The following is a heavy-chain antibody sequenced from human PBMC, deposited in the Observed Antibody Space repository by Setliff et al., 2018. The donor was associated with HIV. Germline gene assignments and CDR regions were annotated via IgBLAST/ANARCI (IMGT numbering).Heavy chain of an antibody. D-gene: IGHD3-10*01. Sequence: SETLSLTCAVSGGSITSNNHYWGWTRQPPGKGLEWIGTIYYSGTTYYNPSLKSRVTISVDPSKNQFSLKLTSVTAADTAVYYRAKSPGFGEIPFDFWGQGALVTVS. CDR2: IYYSGTT. J-gene: IGHJ4*02. CDR1: GGSITSNNHY. CDR3: AKSPGFGEIPFDF. V-gene: IGHV4-39*01.